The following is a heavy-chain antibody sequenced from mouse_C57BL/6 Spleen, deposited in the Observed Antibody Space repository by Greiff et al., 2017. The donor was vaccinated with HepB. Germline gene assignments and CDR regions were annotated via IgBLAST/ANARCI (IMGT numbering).Heavy chain of an antibody. CDR2: ISSGGDYI. Sequence: EVKLVESGEGLVKPGGSLKLSCAASGFTFSSYAMSWVRQTPEKRLEWVAYISSGGDYIYYADTVKGRFTISRDNARNTLYLQMSSLKSEDTAMYYCTSHHDYTWFAYWGQGTLVTVSA. CDR1: GFTFSSYA. V-gene: IGHV5-9-1*02. CDR3: TSHHDYTWFAY. J-gene: IGHJ3*01. D-gene: IGHD2-4*01.